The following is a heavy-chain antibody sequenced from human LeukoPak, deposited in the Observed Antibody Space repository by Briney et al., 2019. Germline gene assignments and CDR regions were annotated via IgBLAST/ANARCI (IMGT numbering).Heavy chain of an antibody. CDR3: ARGGYGANNDAFDI. CDR2: ISSSSHIR. J-gene: IGHJ3*02. Sequence: QPGGSLRLSCVASGFTFSDYGMNWVRQAPGEGLEWVSFISSSSHIRYYADSVKGRFTISRDNAKNSLFLQMNSLRDEDTAVYYCARGGYGANNDAFDIWGQGTMVTVSS. CDR1: GFTFSDYG. V-gene: IGHV3-48*02. D-gene: IGHD4-23*01.